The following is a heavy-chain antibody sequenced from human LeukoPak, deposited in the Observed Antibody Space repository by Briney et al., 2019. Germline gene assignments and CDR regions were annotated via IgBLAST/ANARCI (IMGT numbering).Heavy chain of an antibody. J-gene: IGHJ4*02. CDR1: GGSISSYY. CDR2: IYYSGST. V-gene: IGHV4-59*01. D-gene: IGHD4-17*01. CDR3: AIYADYRFDY. Sequence: SETLSLICTVSGGSISSYYWTWIRQPPGKGLEWIGYIYYSGSTNHNPSLKSRVTISVDTSKNQFSLKLSSVTAADTAVYYCAIYADYRFDYWGQGTLVTVSS.